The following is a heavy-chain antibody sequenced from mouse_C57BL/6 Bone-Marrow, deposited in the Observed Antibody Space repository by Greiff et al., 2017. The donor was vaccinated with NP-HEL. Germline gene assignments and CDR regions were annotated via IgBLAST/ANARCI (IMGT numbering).Heavy chain of an antibody. CDR2: IYPGNSDT. CDR3: TRGDLLWLYYFDY. D-gene: IGHD2-1*01. Sequence: EVQLVESGTVLARPGASVKMSCKTSGYTFTSYWMHWVKQRPGQGLEWIGAIYPGNSDTSYNQKFKGKAKLTAVTSASTAYMELSSLTNEDSAVYYCTRGDLLWLYYFDYGGQGTTLTVSS. V-gene: IGHV1-5*01. CDR1: GYTFTSYW. J-gene: IGHJ2*01.